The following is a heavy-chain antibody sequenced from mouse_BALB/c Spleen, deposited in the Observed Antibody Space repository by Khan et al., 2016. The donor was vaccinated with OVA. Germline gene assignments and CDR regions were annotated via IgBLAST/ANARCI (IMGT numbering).Heavy chain of an antibody. CDR2: INTYTGEP. D-gene: IGHD2-4*01. CDR3: AKSSGYDYGEFAY. CDR1: GYTFTNYG. Sequence: QIQLVQSGPELKKPGETVKISCKASGYTFTNYGMNWVKQAPRKGLKWMGWINTYTGEPTYADDFKGRFAFSLETSASTAYLQINNLKNEDMATYFCAKSSGYDYGEFAYWGQGTLVTVSA. V-gene: IGHV9-1*02. J-gene: IGHJ3*01.